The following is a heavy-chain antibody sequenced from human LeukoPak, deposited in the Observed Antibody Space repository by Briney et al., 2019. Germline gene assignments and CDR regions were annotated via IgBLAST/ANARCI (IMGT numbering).Heavy chain of an antibody. J-gene: IGHJ4*02. D-gene: IGHD6-19*01. CDR1: GGSISSSSYY. CDR3: ARQRSGWFWQDY. V-gene: IGHV4-39*01. Sequence: SETLSLTCTVSGGSISSSSYYWGWIRQPPGRGLEWIGSIYYSGSTYYNPSLKSRVTISVDTSKNQFSLKLSSVTAADTAVYHCARQRSGWFWQDYWGQGTLVPVSS. CDR2: IYYSGST.